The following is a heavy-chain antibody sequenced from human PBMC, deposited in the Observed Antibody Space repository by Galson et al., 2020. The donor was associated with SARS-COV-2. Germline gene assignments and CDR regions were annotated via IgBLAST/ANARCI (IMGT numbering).Heavy chain of an antibody. D-gene: IGHD3-22*01. CDR3: ARDSRYSDSSGYYSYWYFDL. Sequence: SQTLSLTCTVSGDSINSGGFYWSWIRQHPGKGLEWIGYIYYSGRTYYNPSLKSRVSMSIDSSKNQFSLRLSSVTAADTAAYYCARDSRYSDSSGYYSYWYFDLWGRGTLVSVSS. V-gene: IGHV4-31*03. CDR2: IYYSGRT. CDR1: GDSINSGGFY. J-gene: IGHJ2*01.